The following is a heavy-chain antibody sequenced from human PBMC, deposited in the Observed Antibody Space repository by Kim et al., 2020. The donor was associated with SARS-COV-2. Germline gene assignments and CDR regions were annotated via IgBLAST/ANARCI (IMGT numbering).Heavy chain of an antibody. CDR2: SRNKANSYTT. Sequence: GGSLRLSCVASGFTFSDHYMDWVRQAPGKGLEWVGRSRNKANSYTTEFAASVKGRFTISRDDSENSLYLQMNSLKAEDTAVYFCVRVINAYDTDGGDYWGQGTLVTVSS. CDR3: VRVINAYDTDGGDY. V-gene: IGHV3-72*01. CDR1: GFTFSDHY. J-gene: IGHJ4*02. D-gene: IGHD3-9*01.